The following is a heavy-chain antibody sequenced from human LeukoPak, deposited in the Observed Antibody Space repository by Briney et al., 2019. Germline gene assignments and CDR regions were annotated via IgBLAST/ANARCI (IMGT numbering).Heavy chain of an antibody. CDR1: GFTFSSYA. J-gene: IGHJ6*02. D-gene: IGHD5-18*01. Sequence: GGSLRLSCAASGFTFSSYAMSWVRQAPGKGLEWVSAISGSGGSTYYADSVKGRFTISRDNSKNTLYLQMNSLRAEDTAVYYCAKDFRTWMQLWVTSMDVWGQGTTVTVSS. CDR2: ISGSGGST. CDR3: AKDFRTWMQLWVTSMDV. V-gene: IGHV3-23*01.